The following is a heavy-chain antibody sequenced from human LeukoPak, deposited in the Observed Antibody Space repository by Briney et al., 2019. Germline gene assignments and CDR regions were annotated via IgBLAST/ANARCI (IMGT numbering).Heavy chain of an antibody. CDR1: GFTFSSYG. CDR2: IKEDGSKK. D-gene: IGHD3-22*01. J-gene: IGHJ3*02. CDR3: ARYYDSSASDDAFDN. Sequence: GGSLRLSCAASGFTFSSYGMHWVRQAPGKGLEWLASIKEDGSKKYYVDSVKGRFTISRDNTKNSVFLQMNSLRADDTAVYYCARYYDSSASDDAFDNWGQGTLVTVPS. V-gene: IGHV3-7*01.